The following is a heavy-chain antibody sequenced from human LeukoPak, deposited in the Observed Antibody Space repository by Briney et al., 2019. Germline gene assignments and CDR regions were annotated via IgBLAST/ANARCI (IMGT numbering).Heavy chain of an antibody. V-gene: IGHV3-9*01. Sequence: PGGSLRLSCAASGFTFDDYAMRWVRQAPGKGLEWVSGISWNSGSIGYADSVKGRFTISRDNAKNSLYPQMNSLRAEDTAVYYCATLASTDGYWGQGTLVTVSS. CDR3: ATLASTDGY. J-gene: IGHJ4*02. D-gene: IGHD1-1*01. CDR2: ISWNSGSI. CDR1: GFTFDDYA.